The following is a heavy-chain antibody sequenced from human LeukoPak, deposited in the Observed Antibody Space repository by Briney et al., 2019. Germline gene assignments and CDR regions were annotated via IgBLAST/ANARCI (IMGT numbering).Heavy chain of an antibody. CDR1: GGSISSGDYY. D-gene: IGHD3-22*01. J-gene: IGHJ3*02. Sequence: SETLSLTCTVSGGSISSGDYYWSWIRQPPGKGLEWIGYIYYSGSTYYNPSLKSRVTISVDTSKNQFSLKLSSVTAADTAVYYCARLPTMIVGDDAFDIWGQGTMVTVSS. CDR2: IYYSGST. CDR3: ARLPTMIVGDDAFDI. V-gene: IGHV4-30-4*01.